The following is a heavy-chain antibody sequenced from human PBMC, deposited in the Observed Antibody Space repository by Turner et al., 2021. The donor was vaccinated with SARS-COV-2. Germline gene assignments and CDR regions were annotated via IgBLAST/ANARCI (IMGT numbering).Heavy chain of an antibody. CDR1: GGSISSSSYY. J-gene: IGHJ4*02. D-gene: IGHD3-10*01. CDR2: IYYSGST. CDR3: ASLWFGELYYFDY. Sequence: QLQLQESGPGLVKPSETLSLTCTVSGGSISSSSYYWGWIRQPPGKGLEWIECIYYSGSTYYNPSLKSRVTISVDTSKNQFSLKLSSVTAADTAVYYCASLWFGELYYFDYWGQGTLVTVSS. V-gene: IGHV4-39*01.